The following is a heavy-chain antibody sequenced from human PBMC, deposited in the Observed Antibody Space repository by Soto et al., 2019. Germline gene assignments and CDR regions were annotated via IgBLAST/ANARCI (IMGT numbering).Heavy chain of an antibody. Sequence: QLQLQESGPGLVKPSETLSLTCSVSGGSIRSNSYYWGWIRQPPGKGLQWIGTIYYNGTTYYNPSLKSRVTISVDTSKNQFSQALSSVTAADTAVYYCARLCQQLGRFDYWGQGTLVNVSS. V-gene: IGHV4-39*01. J-gene: IGHJ4*02. CDR3: ARLCQQLGRFDY. CDR2: IYYNGTT. CDR1: GGSIRSNSYY. D-gene: IGHD6-13*01.